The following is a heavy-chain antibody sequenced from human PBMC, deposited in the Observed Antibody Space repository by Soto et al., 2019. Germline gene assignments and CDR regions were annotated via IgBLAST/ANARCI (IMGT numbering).Heavy chain of an antibody. V-gene: IGHV4-34*01. CDR2: INHSGIT. CDR1: GGSFSGYY. J-gene: IGHJ2*01. CDR3: AAHLKTTVTAYWYFDL. Sequence: SETLSLTCAVYGGSFSGYYWSWIRQPPGKGLEWIGEINHSGITNLNPSLKSRVSISVDMSKKQFSLKLSSVTAADTAVYFCAAHLKTTVTAYWYFDLWGRGTLVTVSS. D-gene: IGHD2-21*02.